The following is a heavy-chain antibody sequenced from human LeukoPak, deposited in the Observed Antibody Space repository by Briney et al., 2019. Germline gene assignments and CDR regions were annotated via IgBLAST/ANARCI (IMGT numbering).Heavy chain of an antibody. D-gene: IGHD3-10*01. Sequence: GGSLRLSCAASGFTFSSYWMSWVRQAPGKGLERVANIKQDGSEKYYVDSVKGRFTISRDNAKNSLYLQMNSLRAEDTAVYYCARVLRITMVRGVMSAAYNGMDVWGQGTTVTVSS. CDR2: IKQDGSEK. V-gene: IGHV3-7*01. CDR1: GFTFSSYW. J-gene: IGHJ6*02. CDR3: ARVLRITMVRGVMSAAYNGMDV.